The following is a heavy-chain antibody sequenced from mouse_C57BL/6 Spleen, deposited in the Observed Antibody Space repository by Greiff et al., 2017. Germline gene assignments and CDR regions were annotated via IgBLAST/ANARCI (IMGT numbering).Heavy chain of an antibody. CDR3: ARRYYGSSPYFDC. D-gene: IGHD1-1*01. CDR2: IDPSDSYT. V-gene: IGHV1-69*01. CDR1: GYTFTSYW. Sequence: QVQLQQPGAELVMPGASVKLSCKASGYTFTSYWMHWVKQRPGQGLEWIGEIDPSDSYTNYNQKFKGKSTLTVDKSSSTAYMQLSSLTSEDSAVYYCARRYYGSSPYFDCWGQGTTLTVSS. J-gene: IGHJ2*01.